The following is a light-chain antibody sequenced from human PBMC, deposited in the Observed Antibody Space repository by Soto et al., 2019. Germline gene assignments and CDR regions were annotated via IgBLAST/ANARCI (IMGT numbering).Light chain of an antibody. CDR1: STDVGGYNY. Sequence: QSVLAQPSSVSGSPGQSITISCTGTSTDVGGYNYVSWYQHHPGKGPKLIIYEVNNRPSGVSDRFSGSKSGNKASLTISNLEDEDESEYFCFSFKTTSTHVFGTGTKVTV. CDR3: FSFKTTSTHV. J-gene: IGLJ1*01. CDR2: EVN. V-gene: IGLV2-14*01.